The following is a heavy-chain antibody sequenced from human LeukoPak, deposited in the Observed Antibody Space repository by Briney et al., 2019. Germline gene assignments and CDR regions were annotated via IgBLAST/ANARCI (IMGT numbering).Heavy chain of an antibody. D-gene: IGHD2-2*01. Sequence: GESLKISCKASGYSFTKYWIGWVRQMPGKGLEWMGIIYPGDSDTRYSPSLQGQVTISADKSISTAYLQWSSLKASDTAMYYCARQAVPAAPIDYWGQGTLVTVSS. V-gene: IGHV5-51*01. CDR2: IYPGDSDT. J-gene: IGHJ4*02. CDR3: ARQAVPAAPIDY. CDR1: GYSFTKYW.